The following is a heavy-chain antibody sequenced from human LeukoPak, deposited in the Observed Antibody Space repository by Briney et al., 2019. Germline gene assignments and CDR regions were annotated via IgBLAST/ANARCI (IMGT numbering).Heavy chain of an antibody. Sequence: PGGSLRLSCAASGFTFSTYAMSWVRQAPGQGLEWVSAISFSGTTTYYADSVKGRFTTSRDNLKNTLYLQMNSLGAEDTAVYFRAKEVKAPTNWFDPWGQGTLVTVSS. CDR3: AKEVKAPTNWFDP. CDR2: ISFSGTTT. V-gene: IGHV3-23*01. J-gene: IGHJ5*02. CDR1: GFTFSTYA.